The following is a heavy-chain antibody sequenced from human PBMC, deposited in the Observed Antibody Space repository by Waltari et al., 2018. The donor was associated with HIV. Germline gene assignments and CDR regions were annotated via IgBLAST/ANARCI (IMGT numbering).Heavy chain of an antibody. Sequence: QVQLQESGPGLVKPSETLSLTCTVSGGPVSSGSSSWSWIRQPPGKGLEWTGYIYYSGSTNYNPSLKSRVTISVDTSKNQFSLKLSSVTAADTAVYYCARDSYCSGGSCSLAGYFYYGMDVWGQGTTVTVSS. J-gene: IGHJ6*02. CDR2: IYYSGST. CDR1: GGPVSSGSSS. D-gene: IGHD2-15*01. CDR3: ARDSYCSGGSCSLAGYFYYGMDV. V-gene: IGHV4-61*01.